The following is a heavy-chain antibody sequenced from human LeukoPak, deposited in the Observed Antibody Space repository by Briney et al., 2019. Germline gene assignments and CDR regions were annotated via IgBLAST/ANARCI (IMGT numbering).Heavy chain of an antibody. Sequence: GGSLRLSCAASGFTFSSYSMNWVRQAPGKGLEWVSSISSSSSYIYYADSVKGRFTISRDNAKNSLYLQMNSLGAEDTAVYYCARDRAPTGLYYYGMDVWGQGTTVTVSS. V-gene: IGHV3-21*01. D-gene: IGHD1-1*01. J-gene: IGHJ6*02. CDR3: ARDRAPTGLYYYGMDV. CDR2: ISSSSSYI. CDR1: GFTFSSYS.